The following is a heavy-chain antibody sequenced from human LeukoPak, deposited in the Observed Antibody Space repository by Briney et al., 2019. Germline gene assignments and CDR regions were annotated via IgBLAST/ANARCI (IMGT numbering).Heavy chain of an antibody. CDR2: IWYDGSNK. CDR3: AREVNYDRTIDY. V-gene: IGHV3-33*01. CDR1: GFTFGSYG. Sequence: PGGSLRLSCAASGFTFGSYGMHWVRQAPGKGLEWVAVIWYDGSNKYYADSVKGRFTISRDNSKNTLYLQMNSLRAEDTAVYYCAREVNYDRTIDYWGQGTLVTVSS. D-gene: IGHD3-22*01. J-gene: IGHJ4*02.